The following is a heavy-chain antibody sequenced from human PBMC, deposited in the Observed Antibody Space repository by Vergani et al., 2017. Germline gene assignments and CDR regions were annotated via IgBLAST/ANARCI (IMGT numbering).Heavy chain of an antibody. CDR1: GFTLSNYD. V-gene: IGHV3-30*02. CDR3: AKHFRGWGIDY. D-gene: IGHD3-16*01. J-gene: IGHJ4*02. Sequence: QVQLVESGGGVVQRGGSLRLSRATSGFTLSNYDMQWCRQGPGKGMEFVAFIQFDGSNQYYADSVKGRFTLSRDFSKNTLYLQMNSLRTDDTATYYCAKHFRGWGIDYWGQGTQVIVSS. CDR2: IQFDGSNQ.